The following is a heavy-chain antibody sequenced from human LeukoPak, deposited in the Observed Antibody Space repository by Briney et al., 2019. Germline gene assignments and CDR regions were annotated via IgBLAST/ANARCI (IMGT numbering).Heavy chain of an antibody. CDR1: GFTFSSYE. V-gene: IGHV3-48*03. CDR3: ARETGYSYGSLDYYYYGMDV. Sequence: GGSLGLSCAASGFTFSSYEMNWVRQAPGKGLEWVSYISSSGSTIYYADSVKGRFTISRDNAKNSLYLQMNSLRAEDTAVYYCARETGYSYGSLDYYYYGMDVWGKGTTVTVSS. J-gene: IGHJ6*04. D-gene: IGHD5-18*01. CDR2: ISSSGSTI.